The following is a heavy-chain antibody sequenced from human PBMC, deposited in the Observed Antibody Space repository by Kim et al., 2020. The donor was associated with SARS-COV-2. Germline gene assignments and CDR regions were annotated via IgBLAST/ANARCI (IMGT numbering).Heavy chain of an antibody. CDR2: ICYSGGT. CDR1: GGSISSSFYY. J-gene: IGHJ4*02. D-gene: IGHD1-26*01. Sequence: SETLSLTCAVSGGSISSSFYYWGWIRQPPGKGLEWIGTICYSGGTYYIPSLKSRVTISVDTSKNQFSLKLSSVTAADTAVYYCATPGRGRVFDYWGQGTLVTVSS. CDR3: ATPGRGRVFDY. V-gene: IGHV4-39*01.